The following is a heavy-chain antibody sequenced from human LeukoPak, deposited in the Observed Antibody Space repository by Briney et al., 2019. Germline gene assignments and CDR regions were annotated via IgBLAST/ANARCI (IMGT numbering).Heavy chain of an antibody. Sequence: SETLSLTCAVYGGSFSGYYWSWIRQPPGKGLEWLGYIYYSGSTNYNPSLKSRVTISVDTSKNQFSLKLSSVTAADTAIYYCARHEVAGSGDWFDPWGQGTLVTVSS. D-gene: IGHD6-19*01. J-gene: IGHJ5*02. CDR2: IYYSGST. CDR3: ARHEVAGSGDWFDP. V-gene: IGHV4-59*08. CDR1: GGSFSGYY.